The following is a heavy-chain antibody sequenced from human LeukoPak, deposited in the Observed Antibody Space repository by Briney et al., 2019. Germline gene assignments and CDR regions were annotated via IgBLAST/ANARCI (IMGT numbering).Heavy chain of an antibody. CDR2: ISSDGIQK. CDR1: GSTFSSHA. CDR3: ATDLGPQLGYDS. V-gene: IGHV3-30*03. Sequence: GKSLRLSCEASGSTFSSHAMSWVRQAPGRGLEWVTHISSDGIQKYYADSVKGRFTISRDNSNNTLFLQMNGLRPEDTAVYYCATDLGPQLGYDSWGQGTLVTVSS. J-gene: IGHJ4*02. D-gene: IGHD1-1*01.